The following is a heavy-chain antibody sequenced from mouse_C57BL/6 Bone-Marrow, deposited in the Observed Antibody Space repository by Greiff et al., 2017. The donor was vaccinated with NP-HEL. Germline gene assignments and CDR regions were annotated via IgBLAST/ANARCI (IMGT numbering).Heavy chain of an antibody. Sequence: QVQLQQPGAELVKPGASVKLSCKASGYTFTSYWMHWVKQRPGQGLEWIGMIHPNSGSTNYNEKFKSKATLTVDKSSGTAYMQLSSLTSEDSAVYYCARELGPYYFDYWGQGTTLTVSS. D-gene: IGHD4-1*01. CDR2: IHPNSGST. CDR3: ARELGPYYFDY. V-gene: IGHV1-64*01. CDR1: GYTFTSYW. J-gene: IGHJ2*01.